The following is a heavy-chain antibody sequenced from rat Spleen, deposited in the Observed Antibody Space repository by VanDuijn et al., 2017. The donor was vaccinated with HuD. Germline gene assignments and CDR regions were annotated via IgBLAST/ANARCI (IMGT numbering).Heavy chain of an antibody. J-gene: IGHJ1*01. CDR3: ARAGYLRDWYFDF. V-gene: IGHV5-29*01. D-gene: IGHD2-2*01. CDR2: ISYGDSSGHSGT. CDR1: GFTFSDYG. Sequence: EVKLVESGGGLVQPGRSLKLSCAASGFTFSDYGMAWVRQAPTKGLEWVATISYGDSSGHSGTYYRDSVRGRFTVSRDNAQSTLYLQMDSLRSEDTATYYCARAGYLRDWYFDFWGPGTMVTVSS.